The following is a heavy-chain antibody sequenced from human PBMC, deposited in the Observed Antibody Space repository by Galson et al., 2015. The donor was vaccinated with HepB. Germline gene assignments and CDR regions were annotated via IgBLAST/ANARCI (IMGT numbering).Heavy chain of an antibody. Sequence: SLRLSCAASGFTFSSYSMNWVRQAPGKGLEWVSYISSSSSTIYYADSVKGRFTISRDNAKNSLYLQMNSLRAEDTAVYYCARDDLIVGATKCDYWGQGTLVTVSS. D-gene: IGHD1-26*01. CDR3: ARDDLIVGATKCDY. CDR1: GFTFSSYS. J-gene: IGHJ4*02. CDR2: ISSSSSTI. V-gene: IGHV3-48*01.